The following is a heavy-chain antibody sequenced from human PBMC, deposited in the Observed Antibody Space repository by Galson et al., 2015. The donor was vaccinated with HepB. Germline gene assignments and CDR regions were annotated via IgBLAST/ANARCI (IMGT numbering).Heavy chain of an antibody. CDR2: FHPEDGET. D-gene: IGHD2-2*02. J-gene: IGHJ6*02. V-gene: IGHV1-24*01. CDR1: GYTLTELS. CDR3: ATPGSAAILRLYYSYGMDV. Sequence: SVKVSCKVSGYTLTELSMHWVRQAPGKGLEWMGGFHPEDGETVYAQKFQGRVTMTEDTSTDTAYMELSSLRSEDTAVYYCATPGSAAILRLYYSYGMDVWGQGTTVTVSS.